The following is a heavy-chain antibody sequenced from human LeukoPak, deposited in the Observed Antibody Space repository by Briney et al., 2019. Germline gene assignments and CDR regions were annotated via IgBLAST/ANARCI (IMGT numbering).Heavy chain of an antibody. Sequence: GVSLRLSCAASGFTFSTYGMHWVRQAPGKGLEWVAFIRYDGSNKYYADSVKVRITISRDNSKNTLYLQMNSLRAEDTAVYYCANRPTVAVAGMGKAFDIWGQGTMVTVSS. D-gene: IGHD6-19*01. V-gene: IGHV3-30*02. J-gene: IGHJ3*02. CDR1: GFTFSTYG. CDR3: ANRPTVAVAGMGKAFDI. CDR2: IRYDGSNK.